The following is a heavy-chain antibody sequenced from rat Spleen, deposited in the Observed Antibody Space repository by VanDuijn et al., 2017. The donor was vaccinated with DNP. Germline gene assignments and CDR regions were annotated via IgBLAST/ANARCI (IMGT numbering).Heavy chain of an antibody. J-gene: IGHJ4*01. CDR3: ARHRTIMPYYYAMDA. D-gene: IGHD1-6*01. V-gene: IGHV5-7*01. Sequence: EVQLVESGGGLVQPGRSLKLSCEVSRITFSDHNMAWVRQAPKKGLEWVATIIYDGSRTYYRDSMKGRFTISRDNAQSTLYLQMDSLRSEDTATYYCARHRTIMPYYYAMDAWGQGASVTVSS. CDR1: RITFSDHN. CDR2: IIYDGSRT.